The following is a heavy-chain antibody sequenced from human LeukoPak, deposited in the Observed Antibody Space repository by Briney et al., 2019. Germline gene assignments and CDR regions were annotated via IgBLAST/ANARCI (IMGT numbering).Heavy chain of an antibody. J-gene: IGHJ4*02. V-gene: IGHV4-59*01. Sequence: PSETLSLTCTVSGVSISSYYWSWIRQPPGKGLEWIGYIYYSGSTNYNPSLKSRVTISVDTSKNQFSLKLSSVTAADTAVYYCARGKRYCTNGVCYFDYWGQGTLVTVSS. CDR3: ARGKRYCTNGVCYFDY. CDR1: GVSISSYY. D-gene: IGHD2-8*01. CDR2: IYYSGST.